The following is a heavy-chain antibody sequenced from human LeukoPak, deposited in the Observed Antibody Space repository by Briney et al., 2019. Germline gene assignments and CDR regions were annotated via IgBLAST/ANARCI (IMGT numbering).Heavy chain of an antibody. CDR1: GFTFSSYE. Sequence: GGSLRLSCVASGFTFSSYEVNWVRQAPGRGLEWVSYIDNSGSIQYYADSVKGRFTISRDNAKNSLYLQMNSLRPEDTAVYYCARDRVGASPHYWGQGTLVTVSS. CDR2: IDNSGSIQ. D-gene: IGHD1-26*01. CDR3: ARDRVGASPHY. J-gene: IGHJ4*02. V-gene: IGHV3-48*03.